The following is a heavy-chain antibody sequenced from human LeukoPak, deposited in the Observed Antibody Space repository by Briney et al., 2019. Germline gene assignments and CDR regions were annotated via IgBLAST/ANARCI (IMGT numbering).Heavy chain of an antibody. CDR2: INSDGSSS. CDR1: GFTFSSYW. CDR3: ARDSGSYGPDY. Sequence: GGSLRLSCAASGFTFSSYWMHWVRQAPGKGLVWVSRINSDGSSSSYADSVKGRFTISRDNSKNTLYLQMNSLRAEDTAVYYCARDSGSYGPDYWGQGTLVTVSS. D-gene: IGHD1-26*01. J-gene: IGHJ4*02. V-gene: IGHV3-74*01.